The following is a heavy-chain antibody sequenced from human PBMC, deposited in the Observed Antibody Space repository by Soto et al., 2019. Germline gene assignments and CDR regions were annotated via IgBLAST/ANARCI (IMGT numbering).Heavy chain of an antibody. CDR2: ISAYNGNT. J-gene: IGHJ4*02. Sequence: ASVKVSCKASGYTFTSYGISWARQAPGQGLEWMGWISAYNGNTNYAQKLQGRVTMTTDTSTSTAYMELRSLRSDDTAVYYCAREDYYDSSGYYFDYWGQGTLVTVSS. D-gene: IGHD3-22*01. V-gene: IGHV1-18*01. CDR3: AREDYYDSSGYYFDY. CDR1: GYTFTSYG.